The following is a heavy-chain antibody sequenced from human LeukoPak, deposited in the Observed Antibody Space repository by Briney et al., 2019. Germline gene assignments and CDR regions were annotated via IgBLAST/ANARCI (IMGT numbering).Heavy chain of an antibody. CDR1: GFTVITND. Sequence: GGSLRLSCAASGFTVITNDMTWVRQAPGKGLEWVSVLYSDGNTKYADSVKGRFTISRDNSKNTLYLEMNSLSPDDTAVYYCARGVEPLAANTLAYWVQGTLVTVSS. CDR2: LYSDGNT. D-gene: IGHD1-14*01. V-gene: IGHV3-53*01. CDR3: ARGVEPLAANTLAY. J-gene: IGHJ4*02.